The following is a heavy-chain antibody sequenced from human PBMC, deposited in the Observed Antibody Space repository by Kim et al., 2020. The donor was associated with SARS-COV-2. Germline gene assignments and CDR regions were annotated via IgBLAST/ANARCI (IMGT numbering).Heavy chain of an antibody. CDR2: IDPVGTST. CDR1: GFNFSFYA. Sequence: GGSLRLSCAASGFNFSFYAIHWVRQAPGKGLEHVAAIDPVGTSTTYGDSVRGRFTLSRDNSRDTAFLQMDSLTADDTATYYCARGPHSPYSLFDYRGQGTLVTVSS. J-gene: IGHJ4*02. D-gene: IGHD2-15*01. CDR3: ARGPHSPYSLFDY. V-gene: IGHV3-64*02.